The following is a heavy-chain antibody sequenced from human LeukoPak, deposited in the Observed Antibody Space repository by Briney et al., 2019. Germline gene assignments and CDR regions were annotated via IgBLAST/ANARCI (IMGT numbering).Heavy chain of an antibody. Sequence: GGSLRLSCAASGFTFSSYAMSWVRQAPGKGLEWVSAISGSGGSTYYADSVKGRFTISRDNSKNTLYLQMNSLRAEDTAVYYCAKAIRRTTVTTSFDYWGQGTLGTVSS. V-gene: IGHV3-23*01. CDR3: AKAIRRTTVTTSFDY. CDR1: GFTFSSYA. CDR2: ISGSGGST. D-gene: IGHD4-17*01. J-gene: IGHJ4*02.